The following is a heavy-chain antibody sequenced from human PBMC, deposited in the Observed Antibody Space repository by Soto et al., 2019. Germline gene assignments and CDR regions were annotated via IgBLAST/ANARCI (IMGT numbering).Heavy chain of an antibody. CDR2: INRSGSS. J-gene: IGHJ4*02. CDR3: AVSKGGQQLVELDY. V-gene: IGHV4-34*01. CDR1: GGSFSGYY. D-gene: IGHD6-13*01. Sequence: PSETLSLTCVVYGGSFSGYYWSWIRQSPGTGLEWIGQINRSGSSSYNPSLKSRVTISVDTSKNQVSLKLSSVTAEDTAVYYCAVSKGGQQLVELDYWGQGTLVTVSS.